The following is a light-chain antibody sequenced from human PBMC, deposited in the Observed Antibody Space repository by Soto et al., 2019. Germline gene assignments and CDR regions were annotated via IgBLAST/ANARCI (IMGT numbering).Light chain of an antibody. J-gene: IGKJ2*01. CDR3: QQDNNWPPYT. Sequence: EIVMTQSPGTLSVSPGERATLSCRASQSVSSSLAWYQQRPGQAPRLLIYGASTRATGVPARFSGSGSGTEFTLTITSLQSEDLAVYYCQQDNNWPPYTFGQGAKLQIK. V-gene: IGKV3-15*01. CDR2: GAS. CDR1: QSVSSS.